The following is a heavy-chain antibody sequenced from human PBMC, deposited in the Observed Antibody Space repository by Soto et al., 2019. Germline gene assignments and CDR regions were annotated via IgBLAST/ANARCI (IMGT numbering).Heavy chain of an antibody. CDR3: ARALIAARPGYYYYYGMDV. V-gene: IGHV3-21*01. J-gene: IGHJ6*02. CDR1: GFTLSSYS. D-gene: IGHD6-6*01. Sequence: PXGSLRLSCAASGFTLSSYSMNWVRQAPGKGLEWVSSISSSSSYIYYADSVKGRFTISRDNAKNSLYLQMNSLRAEDTAVYYCARALIAARPGYYYYYGMDVWGQGTTVTVSS. CDR2: ISSSSSYI.